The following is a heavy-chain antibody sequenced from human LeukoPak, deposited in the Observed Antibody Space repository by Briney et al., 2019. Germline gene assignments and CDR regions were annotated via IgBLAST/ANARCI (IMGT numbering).Heavy chain of an antibody. Sequence: SETLSLTCTVSGGSISSYYWSWIRQPPGKGLEWIGYIYYSGSTNYNPSLKSRVTISVDTSKNQFSLKLSSVTAADTAVYYCASQFRYQFPTTGFDYWGQGTLVTVSS. J-gene: IGHJ4*02. CDR2: IYYSGST. CDR3: ASQFRYQFPTTGFDY. D-gene: IGHD1-14*01. V-gene: IGHV4-59*12. CDR1: GGSISSYY.